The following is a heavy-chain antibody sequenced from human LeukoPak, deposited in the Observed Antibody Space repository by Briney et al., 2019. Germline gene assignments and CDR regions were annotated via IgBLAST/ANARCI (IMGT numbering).Heavy chain of an antibody. CDR1: GFTFSSYA. D-gene: IGHD3-10*01. J-gene: IGHJ4*02. CDR2: INHSGST. Sequence: GSLRLSCAASGFTFSSYAMSWVRQPPGKGLEWIGEINHSGSTNYNPSLKSRVTISVDTSKNQFSLKLSSVTAADTAVYYCAREATMVRGVIIDYWGQGTLVTVSS. V-gene: IGHV4-34*01. CDR3: AREATMVRGVIIDY.